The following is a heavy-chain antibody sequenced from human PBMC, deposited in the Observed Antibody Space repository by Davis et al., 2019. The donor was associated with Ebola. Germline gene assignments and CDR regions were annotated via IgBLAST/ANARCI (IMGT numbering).Heavy chain of an antibody. Sequence: PGGSLRLSCAASGFTFSSYAMSWVRQAPGKGLEWVSAISGSGGSTYYADSVKGRFTISRDNSKNTLYLQMNSLRAEDTAVYYCAKDSKSTIYYYYGMDVWGQGTTVTVSS. D-gene: IGHD2-2*01. CDR2: ISGSGGST. V-gene: IGHV3-23*01. J-gene: IGHJ6*02. CDR1: GFTFSSYA. CDR3: AKDSKSTIYYYYGMDV.